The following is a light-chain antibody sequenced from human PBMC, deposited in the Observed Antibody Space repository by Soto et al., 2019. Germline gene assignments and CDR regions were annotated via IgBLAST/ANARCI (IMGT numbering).Light chain of an antibody. Sequence: QSALTQSPSASGSPGQSVTISCTGTSSDIGGYNSVSWYQQHPGKAPKLLIYEVTKRPSGVPDRFSGSKSGNTASLTVSGLQAEDEADYFCSSYAGSSNVVFGGGTKVTVL. J-gene: IGLJ3*02. CDR2: EVT. CDR1: SSDIGGYNS. CDR3: SSYAGSSNVV. V-gene: IGLV2-8*01.